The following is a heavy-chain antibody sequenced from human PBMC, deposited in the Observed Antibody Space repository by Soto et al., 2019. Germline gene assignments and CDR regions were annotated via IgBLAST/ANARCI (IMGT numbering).Heavy chain of an antibody. CDR1: GGSVSGYY. Sequence: SETLSLTCAVYGGSVSGYYWSWIRQPPGKGLEWIGEINHSGSTNYNPSLKSRVTISVDTSKDQFSLKLSSVTSADTAVYYCARGVSAITIFGVVPRNYYYYIDVWGKGTTVTVSS. CDR3: ARGVSAITIFGVVPRNYYYYIDV. D-gene: IGHD3-3*01. CDR2: INHSGST. V-gene: IGHV4-34*01. J-gene: IGHJ6*03.